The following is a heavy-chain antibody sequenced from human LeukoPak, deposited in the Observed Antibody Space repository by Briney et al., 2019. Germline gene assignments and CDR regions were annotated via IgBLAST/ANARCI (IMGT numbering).Heavy chain of an antibody. CDR1: GFTFDDYA. CDR3: AELGMTMVGGV. D-gene: IGHD3-10*02. V-gene: IGHV3-9*01. J-gene: IGHJ6*04. Sequence: PGRTLRLSCAASGFTFDDYAMHGVRRAPGKGLECGSGISWNSGSIGYADSVRGRFTISRDNAKNSLHLEMNSLGAEDTAVYYCAELGMTMVGGVWGKGTTVTISS. CDR2: ISWNSGSI.